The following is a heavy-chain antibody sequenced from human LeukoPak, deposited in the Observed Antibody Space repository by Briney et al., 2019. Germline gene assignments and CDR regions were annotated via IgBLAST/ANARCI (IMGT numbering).Heavy chain of an antibody. J-gene: IGHJ2*01. Sequence: GGSLRLSCAASGFTFSSYWMSWVRQAPGKGLEWVANIKQDGSEKYYVDSVKGRFTISRDNSKNTVYLQMHSLRAEDTAVYYCAKGEGYCSGGTCYRYFDLWGHGTLVTVSS. CDR2: IKQDGSEK. D-gene: IGHD2-15*01. CDR1: GFTFSSYW. V-gene: IGHV3-7*03. CDR3: AKGEGYCSGGTCYRYFDL.